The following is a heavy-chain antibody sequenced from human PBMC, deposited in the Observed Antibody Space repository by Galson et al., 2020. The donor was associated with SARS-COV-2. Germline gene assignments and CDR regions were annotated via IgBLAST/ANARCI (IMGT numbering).Heavy chain of an antibody. V-gene: IGHV4-39*07. CDR3: ARDTVNEGTVTTSSWFDP. D-gene: IGHD4-17*01. CDR1: GGSISSSSYY. CDR2: IYYSGST. J-gene: IGHJ5*02. Sequence: SETLSLTCTVSGGSISSSSYYWGWIRQPPGKGLEWIGSIYYSGSTYYNPSLKSRVTISVDTSKNQFSLKLSSVTAADTAVYYCARDTVNEGTVTTSSWFDPWGQGTLVTVSS.